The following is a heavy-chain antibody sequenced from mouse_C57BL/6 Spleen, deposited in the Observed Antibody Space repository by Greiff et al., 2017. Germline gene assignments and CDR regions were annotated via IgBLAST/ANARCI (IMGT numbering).Heavy chain of an antibody. Sequence: EVQLQASGAELVRPGASVKLSCTASGFNIKDDYMHWVKQRPEQGLEWIGWIDPENGDTESASKFQGKATITADTSSNTAYLQLSSLTSEDTAVYSCTTHGPGAYWGQGTLVTVSA. CDR1: GFNIKDDY. J-gene: IGHJ3*01. CDR2: IDPENGDT. D-gene: IGHD1-2*01. CDR3: TTHGPGAY. V-gene: IGHV14-4*01.